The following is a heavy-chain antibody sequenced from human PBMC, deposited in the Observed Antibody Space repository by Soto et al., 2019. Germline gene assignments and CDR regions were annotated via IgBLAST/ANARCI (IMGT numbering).Heavy chain of an antibody. V-gene: IGHV3-30*18. CDR2: ISYDGSNK. CDR3: AKDRSGGSWDY. Sequence: GGSLRFSCAASGFTFSSYGMHWVRQAPGKGLEWVAVISYDGSNKYYADSVKGRFTISRDNSKNTLYLQMNSLRAEDTAVYYCAKDRSGGSWDYWGQGTLVTVSS. CDR1: GFTFSSYG. J-gene: IGHJ4*02. D-gene: IGHD3-10*01.